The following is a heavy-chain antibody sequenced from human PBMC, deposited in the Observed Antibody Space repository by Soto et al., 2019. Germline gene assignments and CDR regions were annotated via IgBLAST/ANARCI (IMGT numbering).Heavy chain of an antibody. Sequence: SGPTLVNPTQTLTLTCTFSGFSLTTNRVVVGWVRQPPGKAPSWLAFIYGDDDKRYSPSLWSRLTITKDTSKNQVVLTMTNLDPVDTATYYCVHRTTVTSDDSWGRGTLVTSPQ. D-gene: IGHD4-17*01. J-gene: IGHJ5*01. V-gene: IGHV2-5*02. CDR2: IYGDDDK. CDR1: GFSLTTNRVV. CDR3: VHRTTVTSDDS.